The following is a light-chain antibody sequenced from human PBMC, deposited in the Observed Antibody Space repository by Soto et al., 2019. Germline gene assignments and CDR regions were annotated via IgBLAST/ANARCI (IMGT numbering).Light chain of an antibody. J-gene: IGKJ1*01. Sequence: DIQMTQSPSTLSSSVGDTVTISCRASQTIDNWLAWYQQKPGKAPQVLISKASNLESGVPSRFRGSGSGTEFTLTISNLQPDDCATYYCQQYHSYRTFGQGTNVEIK. CDR1: QTIDNW. CDR2: KAS. V-gene: IGKV1-5*03. CDR3: QQYHSYRT.